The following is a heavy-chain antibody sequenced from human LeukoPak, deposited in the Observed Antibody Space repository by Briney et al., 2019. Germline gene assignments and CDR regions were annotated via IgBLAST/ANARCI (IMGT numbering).Heavy chain of an antibody. CDR2: MNPNSGNT. Sequence: ASVKVSCKASGYTFTSYDINWVRQATGQGLEWMGWMNPNSGNTGYAQKFQGRVTMTRDTSTSTVYMELSSLRSEDTAVYYCASSVVVDYYYYYMDVWGKGTTVTVSS. D-gene: IGHD2-15*01. CDR3: ASSVVVDYYYYYMDV. V-gene: IGHV1-8*02. CDR1: GYTFTSYD. J-gene: IGHJ6*03.